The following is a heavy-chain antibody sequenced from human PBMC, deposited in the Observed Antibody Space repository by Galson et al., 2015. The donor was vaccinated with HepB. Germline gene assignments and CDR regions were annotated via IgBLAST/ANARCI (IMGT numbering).Heavy chain of an antibody. V-gene: IGHV3-23*01. CDR2: ISGSGGSR. CDR1: GFTFNNYA. J-gene: IGHJ6*02. Sequence: SLRLSCAASGFTFNNYAMSWVRQAPGKGLEWVSTISGSGGSRYYADSVKGRFSSSRDNSKSTLYLQKNSLRAEDTAVYYCAREGFDGDYDGWDTYYGMDGWGQGTTVTVSS. D-gene: IGHD4-17*01. CDR3: AREGFDGDYDGWDTYYGMDG.